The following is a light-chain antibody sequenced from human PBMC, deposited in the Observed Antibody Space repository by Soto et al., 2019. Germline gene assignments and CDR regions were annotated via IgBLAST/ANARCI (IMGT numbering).Light chain of an antibody. CDR3: QQYGSSLPWT. J-gene: IGKJ1*01. Sequence: ESVLTQSPGTLSLSPGERATLSCRASQSVSSNSLAWYQQKPGQAPRLLIYGASSRATGIPDRFSGSGSGTDFTLTISRLEPEDFAVYYCQQYGSSLPWTFGQGTKVDIK. V-gene: IGKV3-20*01. CDR1: QSVSSNS. CDR2: GAS.